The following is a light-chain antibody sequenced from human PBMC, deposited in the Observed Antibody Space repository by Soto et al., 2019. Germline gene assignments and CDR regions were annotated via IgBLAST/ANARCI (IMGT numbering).Light chain of an antibody. J-gene: IGLJ3*02. V-gene: IGLV1-51*01. CDR1: SSNIKNNY. CDR2: DND. CDR3: GTWDSGLSVGV. Sequence: QSALAQPPSVSAAPGQKVTISCSGSSSNIKNNYVSWYQHFPGTAPKLLIYDNDKRPSGIPDRFSGSKSGTSATLDISGLQTGDEADYYCGTWDSGLSVGVFGGGTKVTVL.